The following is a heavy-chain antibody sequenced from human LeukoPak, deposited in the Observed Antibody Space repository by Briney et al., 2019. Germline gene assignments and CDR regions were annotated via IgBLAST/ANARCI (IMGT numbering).Heavy chain of an antibody. D-gene: IGHD4-17*01. CDR3: ARAGGSTVSHSDY. J-gene: IGHJ4*02. CDR2: IASDGSST. CDR1: GFTFSSYW. Sequence: GGSLRLSCAASGFTFSSYWMNWVRQAPGKGLVWVSRIASDGSSTTYADSVKGRFSISRDNAKNTLYLQMNSLRVEDTAVYYCARAGGSTVSHSDYWGQGTLVTVSS. V-gene: IGHV3-74*01.